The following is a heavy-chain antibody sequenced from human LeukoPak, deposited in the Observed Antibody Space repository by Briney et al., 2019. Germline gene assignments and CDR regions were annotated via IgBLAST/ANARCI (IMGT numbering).Heavy chain of an antibody. CDR2: ISSSSSTM. CDR3: TTATFDY. D-gene: IGHD1-14*01. Sequence: PGGSLRLSCAASGFTFSISTMNWVRQAPGKGLEWVSSISSSSSTMHYADSVKGRLTISRDNAKNSLYLQINSLRAEDTAVYYCTTATFDYWGQGTLVTVSS. CDR1: GFTFSIST. J-gene: IGHJ4*02. V-gene: IGHV3-21*01.